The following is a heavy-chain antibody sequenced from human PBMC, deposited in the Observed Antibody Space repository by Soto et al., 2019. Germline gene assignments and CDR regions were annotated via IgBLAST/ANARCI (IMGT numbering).Heavy chain of an antibody. J-gene: IGHJ4*02. Sequence: ASVKVSCKASGYTFTSYAMHWVRQAPGQGLEWMGWINAGNGNTKYSQKFQGRVTITRDTSASTAYMELSSLRSEDTAVYYCARDPGGRVLRYFDWLPSGYFDYWGQGTLVTVSS. D-gene: IGHD3-9*01. CDR2: INAGNGNT. V-gene: IGHV1-3*01. CDR1: GYTFTSYA. CDR3: ARDPGGRVLRYFDWLPSGYFDY.